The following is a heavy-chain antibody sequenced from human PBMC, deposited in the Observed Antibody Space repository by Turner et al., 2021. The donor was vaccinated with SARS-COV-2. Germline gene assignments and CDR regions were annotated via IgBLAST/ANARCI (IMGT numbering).Heavy chain of an antibody. Sequence: QVQLVQSVAEVKKPGSSVKVPCNACGGTFSSYAISWVRQAPGQGLSWMAGTLPIMCRANYHTTFQGRVTITPHESACTACIALSMLTAQVTVMYYCARELISDMSGYYYPPDGIDCWGQATLVAVSS. V-gene: IGHV1-69*01. CDR3: ARELISDMSGYYYPPDGIDC. J-gene: IGHJ4*01. D-gene: IGHD3-22*01. CDR1: GGTFSSYA. CDR2: TLPIMCRA.